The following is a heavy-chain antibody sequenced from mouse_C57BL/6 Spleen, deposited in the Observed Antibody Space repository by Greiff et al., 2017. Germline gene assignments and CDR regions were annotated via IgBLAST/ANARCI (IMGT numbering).Heavy chain of an antibody. CDR1: GFTFSSYT. CDR2: ISGGGGNT. J-gene: IGHJ3*01. Sequence: EVQLVESGGGLVKPGGSLKLSCAASGFTFSSYTMSWVRQTPEKRLEWVATISGGGGNTYYPDSVKGRFTISRDNAKNTLYLQMSSLRSEDTALYYCARQGIYYGNYPWFAYWGQGTLVTVSA. CDR3: ARQGIYYGNYPWFAY. V-gene: IGHV5-9*01. D-gene: IGHD2-1*01.